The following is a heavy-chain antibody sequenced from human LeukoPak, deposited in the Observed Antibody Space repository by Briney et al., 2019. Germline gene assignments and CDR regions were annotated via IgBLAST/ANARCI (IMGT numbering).Heavy chain of an antibody. Sequence: PGGSLRLSCAASGFTFSNYFMTWVRQAPGKGLDWVANIKQDGSEKYYGDSVQGRFTISRDNAKNSLYLQMNSLRAEDTAVYYCTTLTYYYGSRGYPVGAFDIWGQGTMVTVSS. CDR2: IKQDGSEK. D-gene: IGHD3-22*01. J-gene: IGHJ3*02. CDR1: GFTFSNYF. CDR3: TTLTYYYGSRGYPVGAFDI. V-gene: IGHV3-7*01.